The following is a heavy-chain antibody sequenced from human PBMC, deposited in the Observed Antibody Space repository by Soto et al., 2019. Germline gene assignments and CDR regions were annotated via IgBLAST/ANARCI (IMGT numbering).Heavy chain of an antibody. CDR3: ARADDYYDSSGYYSGNY. J-gene: IGHJ4*02. D-gene: IGHD3-22*01. Sequence: ASVKVSCKASGYTFTSYDINWVRQATGQGLEWMGWMNPNSGSTGYAQKFQGRVTMTRNTSISTAYMELSSLRSEDTAVYYCARADDYYDSSGYYSGNYWGQGTLVTVSS. CDR2: MNPNSGST. V-gene: IGHV1-8*01. CDR1: GYTFTSYD.